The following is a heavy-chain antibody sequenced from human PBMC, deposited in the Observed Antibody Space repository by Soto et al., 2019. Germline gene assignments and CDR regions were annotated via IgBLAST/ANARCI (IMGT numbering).Heavy chain of an antibody. D-gene: IGHD6-19*01. J-gene: IGHJ4*02. CDR3: ARGEQWLAPDY. CDR1: GFIFSTSG. V-gene: IGHV3-48*01. Sequence: GGSLRLSCAASGFIFSTSGMNWVRQAPGKGLEWVSYIRSSGSTIYYADSVKGRFTISRDNAKNSLYLQMNSLRAEDTALYYCARGEQWLAPDYWGQGTLVTVSP. CDR2: IRSSGSTI.